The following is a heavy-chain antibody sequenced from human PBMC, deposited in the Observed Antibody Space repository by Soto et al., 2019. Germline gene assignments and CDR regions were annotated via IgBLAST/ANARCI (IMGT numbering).Heavy chain of an antibody. Sequence: SETLSLTCAVYGGSFSGYYWSWIRQPPGKGLEWIGEINHSGSTNYNPSLKSRVTISVDTSKNQFSLKLSSVTAADTAVYYCARRITIFGVVISLGSAFDIWGQETMVTVSS. CDR2: INHSGST. CDR1: GGSFSGYY. CDR3: ARRITIFGVVISLGSAFDI. V-gene: IGHV4-34*01. J-gene: IGHJ3*02. D-gene: IGHD3-3*01.